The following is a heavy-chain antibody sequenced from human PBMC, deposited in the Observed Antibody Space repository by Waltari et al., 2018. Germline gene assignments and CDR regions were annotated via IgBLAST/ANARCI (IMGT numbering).Heavy chain of an antibody. CDR1: GFTFSNFW. CDR2: MNTDGGLT. D-gene: IGHD6-25*01. V-gene: IGHV3-74*01. Sequence: EVQLVESGGGLVQPGGSLRLSCAASGFTFSNFWMHWVRRAPGKGLVSVAHMNTDGGLTNYADSVKGRFTISRDNAKNTLSLQMNSLRAEDTAVYYCVLYSSEFLGDCWGQGTLVTVSS. J-gene: IGHJ4*02. CDR3: VLYSSEFLGDC.